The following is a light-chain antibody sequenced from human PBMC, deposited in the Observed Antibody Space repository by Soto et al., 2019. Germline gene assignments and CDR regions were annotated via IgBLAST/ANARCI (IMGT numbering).Light chain of an antibody. CDR2: GAS. CDR1: QSVSSN. CDR3: QQYDNWWT. Sequence: EIVMTQSPATLSVSPGARATLSCRASQSVSSNLAWYQQKPGQAPRLLIYGASTRATGIPARFSGSGSGTEFTLTISGLQSEDFAVYYCQQYDNWWTFGQGTKVEIK. J-gene: IGKJ1*01. V-gene: IGKV3-15*01.